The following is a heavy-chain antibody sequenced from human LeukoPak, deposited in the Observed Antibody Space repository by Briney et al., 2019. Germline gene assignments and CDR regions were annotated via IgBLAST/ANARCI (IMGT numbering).Heavy chain of an antibody. D-gene: IGHD1-14*01. CDR2: IKSKTDGGTT. Sequence: AGGSLRLSCAASGFSFSNAWMNWVRQAPGKGLEWVGRIKSKTDGGTTDYAAPVKGRFTISRDDSKNTLYLQMNSLKTEDTAVYYCTTDPTTDYYYGMDVWGQGTTVTVSS. CDR1: GFSFSNAW. V-gene: IGHV3-15*07. CDR3: TTDPTTDYYYGMDV. J-gene: IGHJ6*02.